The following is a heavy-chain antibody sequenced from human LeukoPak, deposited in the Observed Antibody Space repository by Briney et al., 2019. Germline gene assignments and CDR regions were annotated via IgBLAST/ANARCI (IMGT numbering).Heavy chain of an antibody. CDR1: GGSISSYY. V-gene: IGHV4-59*08. Sequence: KPSETLSLTCTVSGGSISSYYWSWIRQPPGKGLEWIGYIYYSGSTNYNPSLKSRVTISVDTSKNQFSLKLSSVTAADTAVYYCARGSPVNYDSYSNWFDPWGQGTLVTVSS. CDR3: ARGSPVNYDSYSNWFDP. D-gene: IGHD3-22*01. J-gene: IGHJ5*02. CDR2: IYYSGST.